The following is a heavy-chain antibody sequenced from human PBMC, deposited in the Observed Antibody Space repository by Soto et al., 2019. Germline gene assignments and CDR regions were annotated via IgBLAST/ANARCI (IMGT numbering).Heavy chain of an antibody. CDR3: ARDLNLGSFDY. Sequence: PGGSLRLSCAASGFTFSSYSMNWVRQAPGKGLEWVSSISGSSSNIYYADSVKGRFTISRDNAKNSLYLQMNSLRAEDTAVYYCARDLNLGSFDYWGQGTLVTVSS. CDR2: ISGSSSNI. J-gene: IGHJ4*02. CDR1: GFTFSSYS. V-gene: IGHV3-21*01.